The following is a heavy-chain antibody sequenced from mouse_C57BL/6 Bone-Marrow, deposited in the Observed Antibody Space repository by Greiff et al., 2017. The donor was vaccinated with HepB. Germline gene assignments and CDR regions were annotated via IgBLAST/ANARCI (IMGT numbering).Heavy chain of an antibody. CDR3: ARDRAYYSKGSWFAY. Sequence: EVQWVESGGGLVKPGGSLKLSCAASGFTFSSYAMSWVRQTPEKRLEWVATISDGGSYTYYPDNVKGRFTISRDNAKNNLYLQMSHLKSEDTAMYYCARDRAYYSKGSWFAYWGQGTLVTVSA. CDR1: GFTFSSYA. CDR2: ISDGGSYT. V-gene: IGHV5-4*01. J-gene: IGHJ3*01. D-gene: IGHD2-5*01.